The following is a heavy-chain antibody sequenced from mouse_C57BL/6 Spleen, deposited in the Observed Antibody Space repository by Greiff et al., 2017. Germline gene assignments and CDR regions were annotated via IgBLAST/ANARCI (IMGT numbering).Heavy chain of an antibody. CDR3: TRSLPTITTVVADY. CDR1: GYTFTDYE. Sequence: VQLQQSGAELVRPGASVTLSCKASGYTFTDYEMHWVKQTPVHGLEWIGAIDPETGGTAYNQKFKGKAILTADKSSSTAYMEIRSLTSEDSAVYYCTRSLPTITTVVADYWGQGTTLTVSS. D-gene: IGHD1-1*01. J-gene: IGHJ2*01. CDR2: IDPETGGT. V-gene: IGHV1-15*01.